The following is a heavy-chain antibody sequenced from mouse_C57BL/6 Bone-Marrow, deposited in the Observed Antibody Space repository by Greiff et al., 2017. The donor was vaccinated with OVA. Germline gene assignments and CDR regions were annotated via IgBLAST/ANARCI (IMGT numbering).Heavy chain of an antibody. Sequence: QLQQPGAELVKPGASVKLSCKASGYTFTSYWMQWVKQRPGQGLEWIGEIDPSDSYTNYNQKFKGKATLTVDTSSSTAYMQLSSLTSEDSAVYYCARIPHYYGSSYPDYWGQGTTLTVSS. CDR3: ARIPHYYGSSYPDY. CDR2: IDPSDSYT. V-gene: IGHV1-50*01. D-gene: IGHD1-1*01. CDR1: GYTFTSYW. J-gene: IGHJ2*01.